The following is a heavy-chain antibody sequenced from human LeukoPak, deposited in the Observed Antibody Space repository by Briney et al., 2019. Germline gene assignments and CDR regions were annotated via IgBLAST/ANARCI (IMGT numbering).Heavy chain of an antibody. V-gene: IGHV4-61*08. CDR2: IYYSGST. J-gene: IGHJ5*02. Sequence: KSSETLSLTCTVSGGSISSGDYYWSWIRQPPGKGLEWIGYIYYSGSTNYNPSLKSRVTISVDTSKNQFSLKLSSVTAADTAVYYCARDRSAGWFDPWGQGTLVTVSS. CDR1: GGSISSGDYY. CDR3: ARDRSAGWFDP.